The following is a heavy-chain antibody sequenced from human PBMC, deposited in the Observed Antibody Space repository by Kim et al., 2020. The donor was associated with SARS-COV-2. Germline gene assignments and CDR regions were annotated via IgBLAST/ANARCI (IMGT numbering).Heavy chain of an antibody. CDR2: INPNSGDT. Sequence: ASVKVSCKASGYTFTGYYMHWVRQAPGQGLEWLGWINPNSGDTSYGKKFQGRVTMTRDTSINTDYMELSSLTSDDTALYYCARAELVYNPPIDYWGQGTLVSVSS. CDR1: GYTFTGYY. V-gene: IGHV1-2*02. CDR3: ARAELVYNPPIDY. D-gene: IGHD1-20*01. J-gene: IGHJ4*02.